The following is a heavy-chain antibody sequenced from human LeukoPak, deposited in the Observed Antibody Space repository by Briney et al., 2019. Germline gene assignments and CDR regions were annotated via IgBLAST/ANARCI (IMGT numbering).Heavy chain of an antibody. J-gene: IGHJ4*02. Sequence: GSSVKVSCKASGGTFSSYAISWVRQAPGQGLEWMGIINPSGGSTSYAQKFQGRVTMTRDMSTSTVYMELSSLRSEDTAVYYCAREVQWTYFDYWGQGTLVTVSS. D-gene: IGHD6-19*01. CDR2: INPSGGST. CDR1: GGTFSSYA. V-gene: IGHV1-46*01. CDR3: AREVQWTYFDY.